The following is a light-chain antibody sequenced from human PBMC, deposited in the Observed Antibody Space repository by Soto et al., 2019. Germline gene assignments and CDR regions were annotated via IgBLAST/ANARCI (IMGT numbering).Light chain of an antibody. Sequence: EIVMTQSELSLPGTPGEPASISCMAIQSLLHSNGYNYLDWYQQRPGQAPRLLIYGASGRAAGIPDRFTGSGSGTDFTLTISRLEPEDFAVYYCQQYVSSPWAFGQGSNVDVK. V-gene: IGKV3-20*01. J-gene: IGKJ1*01. CDR1: QSLLHSNGYNY. CDR2: GAS. CDR3: QQYVSSPWA.